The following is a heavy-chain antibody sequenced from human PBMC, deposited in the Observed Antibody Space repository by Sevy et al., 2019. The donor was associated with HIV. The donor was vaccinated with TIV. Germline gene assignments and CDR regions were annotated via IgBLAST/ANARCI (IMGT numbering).Heavy chain of an antibody. J-gene: IGHJ4*02. CDR3: TRGKHVSDYYGSFDY. V-gene: IGHV3-11*01. CDR1: GFTLSDYY. Sequence: GGSLRLSCAASGFTLSDYYMSWIRQAPGKGLQWISYISSNSDTIYYADSVKGRFTISRDNAKNSLYLQMSSLRAEDTAVYYCTRGKHVSDYYGSFDYWGQGTLVTVSS. CDR2: ISSNSDTI. D-gene: IGHD4-17*01.